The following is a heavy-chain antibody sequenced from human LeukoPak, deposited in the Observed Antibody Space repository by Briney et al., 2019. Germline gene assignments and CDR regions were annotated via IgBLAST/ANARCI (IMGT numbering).Heavy chain of an antibody. CDR2: IYPGDSDT. CDR1: GYSFTSYW. V-gene: IGHV5-51*01. Sequence: GESLQISCKSSGYSFTSYWIGWVRQMPGKGLEWMGIIYPGDSDTRYSPSFQGQVTISADKSISTAYLQWSSLKASDTAMYYCARSLNYELFDYWGQGTLVTVSS. D-gene: IGHD1-7*01. J-gene: IGHJ4*02. CDR3: ARSLNYELFDY.